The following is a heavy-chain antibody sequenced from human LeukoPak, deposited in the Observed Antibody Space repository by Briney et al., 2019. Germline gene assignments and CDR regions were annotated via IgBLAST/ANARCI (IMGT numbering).Heavy chain of an antibody. CDR2: ISSNGGST. CDR1: GFSFDAYT. CDR3: ARMTLYGSGTVD. D-gene: IGHD3-10*01. J-gene: IGHJ4*02. V-gene: IGHV3-64*01. Sequence: GGSLRLSRAASGFSFDAYTMHWVRQAPGKGLEYVSAISSNGGSTYYANSVRGRFTISRDNSKNTLFVQMGSLRIEDTAVYHCARMTLYGSGTVDWGQGILVTVSS.